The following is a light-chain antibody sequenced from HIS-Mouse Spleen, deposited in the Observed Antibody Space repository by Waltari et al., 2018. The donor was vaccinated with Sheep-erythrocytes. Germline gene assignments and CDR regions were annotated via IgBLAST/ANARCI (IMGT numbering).Light chain of an antibody. CDR3: QQYNNWPLSRLT. CDR1: QSVSSN. J-gene: IGKJ4*01. V-gene: IGKV3-15*01. CDR2: GAS. Sequence: EIVMTQSPATLSVSPGERATLSCRASQSVSSNLAWYQQKPGQAPRLLIYGASTRATGIPARFSGSGSGTEFTLTISSMQSEDFAVYYCQQYNNWPLSRLTFGGGIKVEIK.